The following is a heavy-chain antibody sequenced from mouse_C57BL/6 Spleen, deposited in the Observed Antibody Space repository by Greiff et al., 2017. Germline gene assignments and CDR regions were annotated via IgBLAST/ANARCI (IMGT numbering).Heavy chain of an antibody. V-gene: IGHV1-82*01. CDR3: ARGAQATAY. J-gene: IGHJ3*01. CDR2: IYPGDGDT. D-gene: IGHD3-2*02. Sequence: QLKESGPELVKPGASVKISCKASGYAFSSSWMNWVKQRPGKGLEWIGRIYPGDGDTNYNGKFKGKATLTADKSSSTAYMQLSSLTSEDSAVYFCARGAQATAYWGQGTLVTVSA. CDR1: GYAFSSSW.